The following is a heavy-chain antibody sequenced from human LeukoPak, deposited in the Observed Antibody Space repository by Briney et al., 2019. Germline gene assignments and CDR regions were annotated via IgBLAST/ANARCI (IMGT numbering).Heavy chain of an antibody. J-gene: IGHJ4*02. CDR1: GFDFSFSG. D-gene: IGHD3-10*01. CDR2: ISYSSDLM. CDR3: ARVVRGLYNLGD. Sequence: GGSLRLSCEASGFDFSFSGMNWVRQAPRKGLEWVSYISYSSDLMAYVDSVRGRFTVSRDNAKNSLFLQMNSLREEDTAVYYCARVVRGLYNLGDWGQGTLVTVSS. V-gene: IGHV3-48*02.